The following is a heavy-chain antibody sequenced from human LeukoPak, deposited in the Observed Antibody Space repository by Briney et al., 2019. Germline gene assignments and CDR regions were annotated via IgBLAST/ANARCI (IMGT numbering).Heavy chain of an antibody. D-gene: IGHD5-18*01. Sequence: SETLSLXCTVSGGSSSSYYWSWIRRPPGKGLEWIGYIYYIGSTNYNPSLKSRVTISVDTSKNQFSLKLSSVTAADTAVYYCASGYNYGSLDYWGQGTLVTVSS. J-gene: IGHJ4*02. CDR2: IYYIGST. CDR1: GGSSSSYY. V-gene: IGHV4-59*01. CDR3: ASGYNYGSLDY.